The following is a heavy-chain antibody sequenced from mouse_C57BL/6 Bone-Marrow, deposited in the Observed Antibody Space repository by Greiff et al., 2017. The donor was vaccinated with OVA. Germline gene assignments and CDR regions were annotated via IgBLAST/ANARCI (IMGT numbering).Heavy chain of an antibody. CDR2: IYPGDGDT. Sequence: ESGPELVKPGASVKISCKASGYAFSSSWMNWVKQRPGKGLEWIGRIYPGDGDTNYNGKFKGKATLTADKSSSTAYMQLSSLTSEDSAVYFCAREGAYWGQGTLVTVSA. V-gene: IGHV1-82*01. CDR3: AREGAY. CDR1: GYAFSSSW. J-gene: IGHJ3*01.